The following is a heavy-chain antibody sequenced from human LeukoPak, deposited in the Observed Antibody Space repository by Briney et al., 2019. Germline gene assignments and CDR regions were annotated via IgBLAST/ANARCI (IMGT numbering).Heavy chain of an antibody. Sequence: PGRYLRLYCAASGFTFSNYGMHWVRQAPGKGLEWVSFISYDGSNKYYADSVKGRFTISRDSSKNTPYLQMNSLRPEDTAVYYCAKGYGSGSYNTDFWGQGALVTVSS. CDR3: AKGYGSGSYNTDF. J-gene: IGHJ4*02. CDR2: ISYDGSNK. D-gene: IGHD3-10*01. CDR1: GFTFSNYG. V-gene: IGHV3-30*18.